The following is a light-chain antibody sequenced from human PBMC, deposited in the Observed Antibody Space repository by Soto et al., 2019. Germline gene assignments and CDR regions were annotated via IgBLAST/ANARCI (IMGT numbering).Light chain of an antibody. CDR3: EQYGNFPYT. V-gene: IGKV3-20*01. CDR1: QSVPSDW. Sequence: EIVLTQSPGTLSLSPGERATLSCRASQSVPSDWLAWYRHKPGQARRLLIYGASSRATGVPDRVSGSGSGTDFSLTINRLEPKDFAVYYCEQYGNFPYTFGQGTKLEIK. CDR2: GAS. J-gene: IGKJ2*01.